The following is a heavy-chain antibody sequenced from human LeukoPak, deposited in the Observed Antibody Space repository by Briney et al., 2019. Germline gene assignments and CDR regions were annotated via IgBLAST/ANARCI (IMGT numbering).Heavy chain of an antibody. CDR3: ARSEYYYDSSGYYNY. Sequence: SETLSLTCNVSGGSISGYHWSWIRQPPGKGLEWIGYIYYSGSTNYNPSLKSRVTISVDTSKNQFSLKLSSVTAADTAVYYCARSEYYYDSSGYYNYWGQGTLVTVSS. J-gene: IGHJ4*02. D-gene: IGHD3-22*01. CDR1: GGSISGYH. CDR2: IYYSGST. V-gene: IGHV4-59*01.